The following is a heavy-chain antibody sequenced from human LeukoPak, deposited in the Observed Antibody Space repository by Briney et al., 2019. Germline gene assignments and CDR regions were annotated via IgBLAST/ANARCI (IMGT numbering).Heavy chain of an antibody. D-gene: IGHD2-21*01. Sequence: ASVKVSCKASGYTFTSYDIAWVRQATGQGLEWMGWMNPTSGNTGYAQKFQGRVTMTRDTSISTAYMELSSLRSGDTAVYYCTRTAYVDVVVSPNWFDPWGEGTLVSVSS. CDR3: TRTAYVDVVVSPNWFDP. CDR1: GYTFTSYD. V-gene: IGHV1-8*01. CDR2: MNPTSGNT. J-gene: IGHJ5*02.